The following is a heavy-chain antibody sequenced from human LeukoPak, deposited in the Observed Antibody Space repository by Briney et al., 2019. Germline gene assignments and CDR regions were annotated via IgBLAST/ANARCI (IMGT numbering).Heavy chain of an antibody. CDR1: GFTFGSYG. Sequence: GGSLRLSCAASGFTFGSYGMHWVRQAPGQGLEWMGWINPNSGDTNYAQKFQGRVTMTRDTSISTGYMELSRLRSDDTAVYYCAGHWGLNDAFDIWGQGTMVTVSS. D-gene: IGHD7-27*01. CDR3: AGHWGLNDAFDI. J-gene: IGHJ3*02. V-gene: IGHV1-2*02. CDR2: INPNSGDT.